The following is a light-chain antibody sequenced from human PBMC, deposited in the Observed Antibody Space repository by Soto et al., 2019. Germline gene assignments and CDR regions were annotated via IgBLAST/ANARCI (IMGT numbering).Light chain of an antibody. CDR2: DVI. V-gene: IGLV2-18*01. J-gene: IGLJ1*01. Sequence: QSALTQPPSVSGSPGQSVTISCTGISSDVGSYHRVSWYQQPPGTAPKLMIYDVITRPSGVPDRFSGSKSGNTASLTISGLQAEDEADYYCSLYTSSSTYVFGTGTKVTVL. CDR3: SLYTSSSTYV. CDR1: SSDVGSYHR.